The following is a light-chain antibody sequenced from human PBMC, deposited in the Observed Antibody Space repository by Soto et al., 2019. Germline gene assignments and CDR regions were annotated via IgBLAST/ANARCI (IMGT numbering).Light chain of an antibody. V-gene: IGKV3-20*01. Sequence: EIVLTQSPGTLSLSPGERATLSCRASQSLDSNYLAWYQQKPGQAPRLLIYGASSRAPGIPDRFSGSGTGTDFTLTISRLEPEDFAVYHCQRYGGSPGTFGQGTKVEIK. CDR2: GAS. CDR3: QRYGGSPGT. J-gene: IGKJ1*01. CDR1: QSLDSNY.